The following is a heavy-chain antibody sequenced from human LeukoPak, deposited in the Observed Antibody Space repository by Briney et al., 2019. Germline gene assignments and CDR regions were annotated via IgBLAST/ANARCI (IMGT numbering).Heavy chain of an antibody. D-gene: IGHD6-13*01. CDR1: GATFSINW. J-gene: IGHJ4*02. Sequence: GGSLRLSCVASGATFSINWMSWVRQAPGKGLEWVSAIISGGSTFYADSVKGRFTISRDNSKNMLHLQMNSLRAEDTAVYFCAKDYSRSWYFVVVWGQGTLVTVSS. CDR2: IISGGST. V-gene: IGHV3-23*01. CDR3: AKDYSRSWYFVVV.